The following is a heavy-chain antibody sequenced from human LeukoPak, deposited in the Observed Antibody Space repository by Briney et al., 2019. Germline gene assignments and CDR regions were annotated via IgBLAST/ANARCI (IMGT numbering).Heavy chain of an antibody. CDR1: GFTFSSYW. J-gene: IGHJ4*02. CDR3: ARDRRAGSGWKVIDY. D-gene: IGHD6-19*01. Sequence: GGSLRLSCAASGFTFSSYWMSWVRQAPGKGLEWVANIKQDGSEKYYVDSVKGRFTISRDNAKNSLCLQMNSLRAEDTAVYYCARDRRAGSGWKVIDYWGQGTLVTVSS. CDR2: IKQDGSEK. V-gene: IGHV3-7*03.